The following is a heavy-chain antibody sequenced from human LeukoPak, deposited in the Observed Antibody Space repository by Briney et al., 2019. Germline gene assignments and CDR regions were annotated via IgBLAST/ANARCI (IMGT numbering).Heavy chain of an antibody. V-gene: IGHV3-20*04. D-gene: IGHD6-13*01. Sequence: PGGSLRLSCAASGFTFDDYGMSWLRQAPGKGLEWVSGINWNGGSTGYADSVKGRFTISRDNAKNSLYLQMNSLRAEDTALYYCARVRQLTPYYYYYMDVWGKGTTVTVSS. CDR1: GFTFDDYG. CDR2: INWNGGST. CDR3: ARVRQLTPYYYYYMDV. J-gene: IGHJ6*03.